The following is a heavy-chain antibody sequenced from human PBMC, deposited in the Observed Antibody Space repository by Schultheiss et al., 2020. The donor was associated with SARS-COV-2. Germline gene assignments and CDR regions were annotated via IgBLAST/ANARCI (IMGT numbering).Heavy chain of an antibody. CDR1: GFTFSSYW. J-gene: IGHJ4*02. CDR3: ATDYDFWSGYYAFDY. D-gene: IGHD3-3*01. CDR2: IKQDGSEK. Sequence: GGSLRLSCAASGFTFSSYWMSWVRQAPGKGLEWVANIKQDGSEKYYVDSVKGRFTISRDNAKNSLYLQMNSLRAEDTAVYYCATDYDFWSGYYAFDYWGQGTLVTVSS. V-gene: IGHV3-7*01.